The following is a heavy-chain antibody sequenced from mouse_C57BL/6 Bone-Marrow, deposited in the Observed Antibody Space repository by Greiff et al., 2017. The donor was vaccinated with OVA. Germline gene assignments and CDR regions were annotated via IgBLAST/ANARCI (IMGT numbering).Heavy chain of an antibody. D-gene: IGHD3-1*01. CDR3: ARSGLGRGYYFDY. CDR1: GYSFTSYY. V-gene: IGHV1-66*01. J-gene: IGHJ2*01. Sequence: VKLQESGPELVKPGASVKISCKASGYSFTSYYIHWVKQRPGQGLEWIGWIYPGSGNTKYNEKFKGKATLTADTSSSTAYMQLSSLTSEDSAVYYCARSGLGRGYYFDYWGQGTTLTVSS. CDR2: IYPGSGNT.